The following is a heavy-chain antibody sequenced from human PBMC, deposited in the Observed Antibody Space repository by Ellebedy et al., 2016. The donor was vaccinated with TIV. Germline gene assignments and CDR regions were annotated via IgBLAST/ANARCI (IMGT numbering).Heavy chain of an antibody. J-gene: IGHJ4*02. V-gene: IGHV3-7*03. CDR3: ARAGGRHSTGSGFY. CDR2: IKEDGSEA. CDR1: GFTFSSYD. Sequence: GESLKISCAASGFTFSSYDMHWVRQAPGKGLEWVANIKEDGSEAYYVDSVKGRFTISRDNAKNSLYLQMSNLRAEDTAVFYCARAGGRHSTGSGFYWGQGTRVTVST. D-gene: IGHD2-2*01.